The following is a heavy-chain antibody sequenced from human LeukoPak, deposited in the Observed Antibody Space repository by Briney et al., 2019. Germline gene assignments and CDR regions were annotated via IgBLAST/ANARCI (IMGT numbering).Heavy chain of an antibody. Sequence: GGPLRLSCAASGFTFSSYGMHWVRQAPGKGLEWVAVIWYDGSNKYYADSVKGRFTISRDNSKNTLYLQMNSLRAEDTAVYYCAKPDWNADYFDYWGQGTLVTVSS. CDR2: IWYDGSNK. CDR3: AKPDWNADYFDY. D-gene: IGHD1-1*01. V-gene: IGHV3-33*06. J-gene: IGHJ4*02. CDR1: GFTFSSYG.